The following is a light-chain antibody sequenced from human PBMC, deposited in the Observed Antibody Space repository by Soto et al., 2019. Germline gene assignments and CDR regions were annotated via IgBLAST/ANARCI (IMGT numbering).Light chain of an antibody. J-gene: IGLJ1*01. CDR3: CSYSGSTTYV. Sequence: QSALTQPASVSGSPGQSITISCTGTSSDVGSYNLVSWYQQHPGKAPKLMIYEVSKRPSGVSNRFSGSKSGNTASLTISALPAEDVADNSSCSYSGSTTYVFRTRTK. CDR1: SSDVGSYNL. CDR2: EVS. V-gene: IGLV2-23*02.